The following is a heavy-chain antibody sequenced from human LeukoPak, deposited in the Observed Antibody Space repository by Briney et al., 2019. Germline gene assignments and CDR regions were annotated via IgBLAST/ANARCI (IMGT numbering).Heavy chain of an antibody. D-gene: IGHD2-2*01. CDR1: GYSISSGYY. V-gene: IGHV4-38-2*02. Sequence: SETLSLTCTVSGYSISSGYYWGWIRQPPGKGLEGIGSIYLSGSTYYNPSLKSRVTISVDTSKNQFSLKLSSVTAADTAVYYCARLRLGYCSSTSCSPRWFDPWGQGTLVTVSS. CDR2: IYLSGST. CDR3: ARLRLGYCSSTSCSPRWFDP. J-gene: IGHJ5*02.